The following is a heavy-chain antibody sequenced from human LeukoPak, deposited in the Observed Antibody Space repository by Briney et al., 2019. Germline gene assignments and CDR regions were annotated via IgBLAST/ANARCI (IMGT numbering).Heavy chain of an antibody. D-gene: IGHD1-1*01. CDR1: GFTFSSHA. Sequence: GGSLRLSCVASGFTFSSHAMNWVRQAPGRGLEWVSVISASGGSTYYADSVKGRFTISRDNSNNRPYLEMNSLRAEDTAVYYCAKHAGTTRQTKDYWGQGTLVTVSS. CDR3: AKHAGTTRQTKDY. J-gene: IGHJ4*02. V-gene: IGHV3-23*01. CDR2: ISASGGST.